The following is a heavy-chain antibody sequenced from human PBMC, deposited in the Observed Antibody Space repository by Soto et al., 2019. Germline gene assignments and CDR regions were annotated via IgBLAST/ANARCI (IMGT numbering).Heavy chain of an antibody. D-gene: IGHD3-10*01. CDR3: ARERRKWFGELSSAFDI. J-gene: IGHJ3*02. CDR2: IKQDGSEK. Sequence: EVQLVESGGGLVQPGGSLRLSCAASGFTFSSYWMSWVRQAPGKGLEWVANIKQDGSEKYYVDSVKGRFTISRDNAKNSLYLQMNSLRAEDTAVYYCARERRKWFGELSSAFDIWGQGTMVTVSS. CDR1: GFTFSSYW. V-gene: IGHV3-7*01.